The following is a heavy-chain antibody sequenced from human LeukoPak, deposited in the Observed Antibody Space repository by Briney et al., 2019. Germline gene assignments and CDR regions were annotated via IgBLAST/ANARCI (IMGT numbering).Heavy chain of an antibody. D-gene: IGHD4-11*01. CDR2: IHHSGAT. Sequence: PSETLSLTCAVFGGSLSSANWGSWVRQPPGKGLEWIGVIHHSGATTYNPSLKSRLTISVDKSKNQFSLTLNSVTAAHTALYFCTREGLNDYNNPTDAFDIWGQGTMVTVSS. CDR1: GGSLSSANW. CDR3: TREGLNDYNNPTDAFDI. V-gene: IGHV4-4*02. J-gene: IGHJ3*02.